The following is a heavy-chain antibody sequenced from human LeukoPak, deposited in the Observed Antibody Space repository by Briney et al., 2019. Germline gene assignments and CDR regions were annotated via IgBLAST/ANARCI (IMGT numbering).Heavy chain of an antibody. J-gene: IGHJ4*02. D-gene: IGHD4-17*01. V-gene: IGHV3-73*01. CDR3: TRRHYGDYVVDN. CDR1: GFTFNGSA. CDR2: IRSKAHRSAT. Sequence: GGSLKPSCATSGFTFNGSALHWGRQASGQGLEWVGRIRSKAHRSATAYAASVKGRFTVSRDDSKNMAYLQMNSLKTEDTAIYFCTRRHYGDYVVDNWGQGTLVTVSS.